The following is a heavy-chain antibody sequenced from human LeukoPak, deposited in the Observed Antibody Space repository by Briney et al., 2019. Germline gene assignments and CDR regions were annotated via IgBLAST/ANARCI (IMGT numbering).Heavy chain of an antibody. D-gene: IGHD6-19*01. V-gene: IGHV4-59*01. J-gene: IGHJ4*02. CDR1: SGSISSYY. Sequence: SETLSLTCTVSSGSISSYYWSWIRQPTGKGLEWSGFVDYSGSPYYNLSLKSRVTISIDTSKNQFSLNLSSVTAADTAVYYCARSERYSSGWYFYFDYWGQGTLVTVSS. CDR3: ARSERYSSGWYFYFDY. CDR2: VDYSGSP.